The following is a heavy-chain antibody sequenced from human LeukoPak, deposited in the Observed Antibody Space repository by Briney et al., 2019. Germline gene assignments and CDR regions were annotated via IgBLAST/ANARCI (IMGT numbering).Heavy chain of an antibody. CDR2: IKQDGSEK. CDR1: GFTFSSYW. V-gene: IGHV3-7*01. Sequence: GGSLRLSCAASGFTFSSYWMSWVRQAPGKGLEWVANIKQDGSEKYYVDSVKGRFTISRDNAKNSLYLQMNSLRAEDTAVYYCAREKEVLRFLEWDYYYYYMDVWGKGTTVTVSS. J-gene: IGHJ6*03. CDR3: AREKEVLRFLEWDYYYYYMDV. D-gene: IGHD3-3*01.